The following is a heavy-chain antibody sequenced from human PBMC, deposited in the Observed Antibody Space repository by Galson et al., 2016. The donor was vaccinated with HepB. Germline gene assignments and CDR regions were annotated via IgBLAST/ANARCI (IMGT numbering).Heavy chain of an antibody. CDR1: GGSISSGGYY. Sequence: ETLSLTCTVSGGSISSGGYYWSWIRQHPGKGLEWIGHIYYNGNINYNPSFKSRVTMSVDTSKSQFSLKLRSVTAADTAVYYCARLWLGFSASWFDPWGQGTLVTVSS. CDR3: ARLWLGFSASWFDP. CDR2: IYYNGNI. D-gene: IGHD6-19*01. J-gene: IGHJ5*02. V-gene: IGHV4-61*08.